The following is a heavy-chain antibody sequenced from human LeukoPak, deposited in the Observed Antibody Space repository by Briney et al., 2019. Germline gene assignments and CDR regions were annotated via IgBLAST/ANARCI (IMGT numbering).Heavy chain of an antibody. J-gene: IGHJ4*02. Sequence: GGSLRLSCAASGFTFSSYWMSWVRQAPGKGLEWVANIKQDGSEKYYVDSVKGRFTISRDNAKNSLYLQMNSLRAEDTAVYYCARTPRWELLGGWFDYWGQGTLVTGSS. CDR2: IKQDGSEK. D-gene: IGHD1-26*01. CDR3: ARTPRWELLGGWFDY. V-gene: IGHV3-7*01. CDR1: GFTFSSYW.